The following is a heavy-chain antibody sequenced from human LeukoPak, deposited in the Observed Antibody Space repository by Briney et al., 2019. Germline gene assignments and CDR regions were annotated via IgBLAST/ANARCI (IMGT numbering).Heavy chain of an antibody. CDR3: ARDNSVDDNAWWFDP. CDR2: INPTGDST. J-gene: IGHJ5*02. CDR1: GGTFNSYA. Sequence: ASVKVSCKASGGTFNSYAISWVRQAPGQGLEWMGLINPTGDSTGYAQKFQGRVTMTRDMSTSTDYLELCSLRSEDTAIYYCARDNSVDDNAWWFDPWGQGTLVTVSS. D-gene: IGHD3-22*01. V-gene: IGHV1-46*02.